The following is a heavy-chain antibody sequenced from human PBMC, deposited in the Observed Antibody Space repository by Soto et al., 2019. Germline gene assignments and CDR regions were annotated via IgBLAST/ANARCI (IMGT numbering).Heavy chain of an antibody. CDR2: LSYDGSNE. CDR1: GFTFSTYA. Sequence: QVQLVESGGGVVQPGRSLRLSCAASGFTFSTYAMHWVRQAPGKGLEWVAVLSYDGSNEYFVDSVKGRFTISRDNSKNTLYLQMNSLRAEDTAVYYCAAVDYYVNSGQEHKWGPGTLVTVSS. J-gene: IGHJ4*02. CDR3: AAVDYYVNSGQEHK. V-gene: IGHV3-30*04. D-gene: IGHD3-22*01.